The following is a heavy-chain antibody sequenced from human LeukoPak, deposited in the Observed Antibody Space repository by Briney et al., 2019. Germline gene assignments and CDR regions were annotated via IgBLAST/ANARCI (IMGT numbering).Heavy chain of an antibody. Sequence: ASVKVSCKASGYTFTSYGIIWVRQAPGQGLEWMGWISAYNGNTNYAQKLQGRVTMTTDTSTSTAYMELRSLRSDDTAVYYCARTLQKYYYDSSGHLDYWGQGTLVTVSS. CDR2: ISAYNGNT. J-gene: IGHJ4*02. CDR1: GYTFTSYG. CDR3: ARTLQKYYYDSSGHLDY. V-gene: IGHV1-18*01. D-gene: IGHD3-22*01.